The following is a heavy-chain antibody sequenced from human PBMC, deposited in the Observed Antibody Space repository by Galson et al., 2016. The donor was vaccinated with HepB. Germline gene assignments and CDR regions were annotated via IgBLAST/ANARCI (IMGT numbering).Heavy chain of an antibody. D-gene: IGHD1-1*01. Sequence: SLRLSCAASGFPFSSYVMQWVRQAPGKGLEWVAVISNDANFKYYGDSVKGLFTISRDSSRNMLYLHMNSLRAEDTSIYYCARAVSASATWYYYYMDVWGLGTTVTVSS. J-gene: IGHJ6*02. CDR1: GFPFSSYV. CDR3: ARAVSASATWYYYYMDV. CDR2: ISNDANFK. V-gene: IGHV3-30*03.